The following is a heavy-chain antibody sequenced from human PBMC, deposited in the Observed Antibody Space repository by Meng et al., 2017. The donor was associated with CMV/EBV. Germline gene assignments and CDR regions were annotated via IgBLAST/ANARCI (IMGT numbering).Heavy chain of an antibody. D-gene: IGHD2-2*01. J-gene: IGHJ4*02. Sequence: QGQLQDSGPGMVTPSATLYLTCTSSGGSISSYYWSLIRQPPGKGLEWIGYIYYSGSTNYNPSLKSRVTISADTSKNQFSLKLSSVTAADTAVYYCASVGSTTPYFDYWGQGTLVTVSS. CDR2: IYYSGST. V-gene: IGHV4-59*01. CDR3: ASVGSTTPYFDY. CDR1: GGSISSYY.